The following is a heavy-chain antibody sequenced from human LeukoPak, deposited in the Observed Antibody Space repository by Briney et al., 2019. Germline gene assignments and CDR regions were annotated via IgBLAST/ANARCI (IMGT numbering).Heavy chain of an antibody. CDR3: ANEVRPNDY. Sequence: GGSLRLSCAASGFTFTSNAMSWVRQAPGKGLEWVSGISGRGGTIYYADSVKGRFTISRDNSKNTLYLQMNSLRGEDTALYFCANEVRPNDYWGQGTLVTVSS. CDR2: ISGRGGTI. CDR1: GFTFTSNA. D-gene: IGHD4/OR15-4a*01. V-gene: IGHV3-23*01. J-gene: IGHJ4*02.